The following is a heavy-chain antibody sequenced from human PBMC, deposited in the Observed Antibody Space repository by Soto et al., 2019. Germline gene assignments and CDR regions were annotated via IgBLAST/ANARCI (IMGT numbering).Heavy chain of an antibody. Sequence: SETLSLTCTVSGGSISAYYWSWIRQPPGKGLEWIGYIYHSGSTNYNPSLKSRVTISLDTSKNQFSLKLSSVTAADTAVYYCAKDLGYTYGQDYWGQGTLVTSPQ. CDR2: IYHSGST. V-gene: IGHV4-59*12. D-gene: IGHD5-18*01. CDR1: GGSISAYY. J-gene: IGHJ4*02. CDR3: AKDLGYTYGQDY.